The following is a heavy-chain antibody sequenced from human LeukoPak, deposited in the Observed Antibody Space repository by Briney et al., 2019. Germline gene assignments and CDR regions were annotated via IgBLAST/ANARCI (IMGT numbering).Heavy chain of an antibody. J-gene: IGHJ4*02. Sequence: PSETLSLTCAVYGGSFSGYYWSWIRQPPGKGLEWIGEINHSGSTNYNPSLKSRVTISVDTSKNQFSLKLSSVTAADTAVYYCARDSVAGTPHWGQGTLVTVSP. CDR3: ARDSVAGTPH. V-gene: IGHV4-34*01. CDR2: INHSGST. D-gene: IGHD6-19*01. CDR1: GGSFSGYY.